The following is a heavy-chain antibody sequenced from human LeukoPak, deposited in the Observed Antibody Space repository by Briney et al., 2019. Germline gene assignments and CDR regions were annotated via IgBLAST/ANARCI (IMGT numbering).Heavy chain of an antibody. V-gene: IGHV1-18*01. D-gene: IGHD2-15*01. CDR1: GYTFTSYG. Sequence: ASVKVSCKASGYTFTSYGISWVRQAPGQGLEWMGWSSGYNGNTNYAQKLQGRVTITTDTSTSTAYMELRSLRSDDTAVYYCARGNYCSGGSCYDGAFDYWGQGTLVTVSS. CDR3: ARGNYCSGGSCYDGAFDY. J-gene: IGHJ4*02. CDR2: SSGYNGNT.